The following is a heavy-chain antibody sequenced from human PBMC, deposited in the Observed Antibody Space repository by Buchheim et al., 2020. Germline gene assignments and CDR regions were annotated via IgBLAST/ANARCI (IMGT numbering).Heavy chain of an antibody. CDR3: ARDRMDSKYYYDSSGSPPGY. V-gene: IGHV3-48*01. D-gene: IGHD3-22*01. J-gene: IGHJ4*02. Sequence: EVQLVESGGGLVQPGGSLRLSCAASGFTFSSYSMNWVRQAPGKGLEWVSYISSSSSTIYYADSVKGRFTISRDNAQNSLYLQMNSLRAEDTAVYYCARDRMDSKYYYDSSGSPPGYWGQGTL. CDR2: ISSSSSTI. CDR1: GFTFSSYS.